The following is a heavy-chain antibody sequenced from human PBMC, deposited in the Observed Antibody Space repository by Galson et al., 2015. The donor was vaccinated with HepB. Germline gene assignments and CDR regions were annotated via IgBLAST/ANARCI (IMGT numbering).Heavy chain of an antibody. CDR2: IGSDTSYI. CDR1: GFIFSVYS. D-gene: IGHD1-1*01. V-gene: IGHV3-21*01. Sequence: SLRLSCAASGFIFSVYSMNWVRQAPGRGLEWVSSIGSDTSYIYYGDSMKGRLTISRDNAKNSLYPQMDSLGAEDTALYYCARATFAVHQGQKVPFDVWGQGTMVIVSS. CDR3: ARATFAVHQGQKVPFDV. J-gene: IGHJ3*01.